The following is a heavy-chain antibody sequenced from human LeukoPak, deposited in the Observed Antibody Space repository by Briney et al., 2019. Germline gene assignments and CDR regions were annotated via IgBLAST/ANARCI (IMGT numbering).Heavy chain of an antibody. V-gene: IGHV3-23*01. D-gene: IGHD3-9*01. J-gene: IGHJ5*02. CDR2: ISGSGGST. Sequence: GGSLRLSCAASGFTFSSYAMSWVRQAPGKGLEWVSAISGSGGSTYYADSVKGRFTISRDNSKNTLYLQMNRLRAEDTAVYYCAKATYYDILMEGNWFDPWGQGTLVTVSS. CDR1: GFTFSSYA. CDR3: AKATYYDILMEGNWFDP.